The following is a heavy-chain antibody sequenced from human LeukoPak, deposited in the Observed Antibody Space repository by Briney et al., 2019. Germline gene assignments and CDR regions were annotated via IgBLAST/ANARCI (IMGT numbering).Heavy chain of an antibody. D-gene: IGHD5-18*01. CDR2: VNQDGTEK. CDR1: GFTFNKYW. CDR3: AKDLGYSYGSLDY. Sequence: GGSLRLSCAASGFTFNKYWMTWVRQAPGKGLEWVANVNQDGTEKYYVDSVKGRFTISRDNAKNSLYLQMNSLRAEDTALYYCAKDLGYSYGSLDYWGQGTLVTVSS. J-gene: IGHJ4*02. V-gene: IGHV3-7*03.